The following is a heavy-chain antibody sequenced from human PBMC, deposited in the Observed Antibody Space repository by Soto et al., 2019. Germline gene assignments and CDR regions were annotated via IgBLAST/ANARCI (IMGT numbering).Heavy chain of an antibody. J-gene: IGHJ5*02. CDR2: INHSGST. V-gene: IGHV4-34*01. CDR1: GGSFSGYS. CDR3: ARGFWDDESNYGWFDP. Sequence: SETLSLTCAVYGGSFSGYSWNWIRQPPGKGLEWIGEINHSGSTNYNPSLKSRVTISVDTSKNQFSLKLSSVTAADTAVYYCARGFWDDESNYGWFDPWGQGNQVTSPQ. D-gene: IGHD4-4*01.